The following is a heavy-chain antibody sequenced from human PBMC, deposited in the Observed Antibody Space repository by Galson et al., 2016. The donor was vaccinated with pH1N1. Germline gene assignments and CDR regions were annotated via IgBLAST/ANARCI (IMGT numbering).Heavy chain of an antibody. V-gene: IGHV2-5*01. Sequence: PALVKPTQTLTLTCTFSGFSLSTSGVGVGWIRQPPGKALEWLALIYWNDDQRYSTSLKSRLTITKDTSKNQVVLTVTNMDPVDTATYYCARSDYGDFVGYFAYWGQGTLVTVSS. CDR3: ARSDYGDFVGYFAY. J-gene: IGHJ4*02. D-gene: IGHD4-17*01. CDR2: IYWNDDQ. CDR1: GFSLSTSGVG.